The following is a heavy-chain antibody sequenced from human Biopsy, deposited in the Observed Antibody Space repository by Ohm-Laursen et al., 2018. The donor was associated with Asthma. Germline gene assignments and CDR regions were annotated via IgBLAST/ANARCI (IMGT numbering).Heavy chain of an antibody. D-gene: IGHD2-2*01. CDR2: MYYGETT. CDR1: GASITSSAYY. Sequence: TLSLTCTVSGASITSSAYYWGWIRQPPGKGLEWIGSMYYGETTYYSPSLKSRVIISVDTSKNQFSLILSSVTAADTAVYYCARHDHRWDTYADFWGQGTLVTVSS. CDR3: ARHDHRWDTYADF. J-gene: IGHJ4*02. V-gene: IGHV4-39*01.